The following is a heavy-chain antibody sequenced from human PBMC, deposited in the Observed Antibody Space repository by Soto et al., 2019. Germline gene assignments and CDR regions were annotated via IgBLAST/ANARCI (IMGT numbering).Heavy chain of an antibody. CDR1: GYTFTSYG. D-gene: IGHD3-10*01. CDR3: AREHRGSGSYYNPTYNWFDP. V-gene: IGHV1-18*01. CDR2: ISAYNGNT. J-gene: IGHJ5*02. Sequence: ASVKVSCKASGYTFTSYGISWVRQAPGQGLEWMGWISAYNGNTNYAQKLQGRVTMTTDTSTSTAYMELRSLRSDDTAVYYCAREHRGSGSYYNPTYNWFDPWGQGTLVTVSS.